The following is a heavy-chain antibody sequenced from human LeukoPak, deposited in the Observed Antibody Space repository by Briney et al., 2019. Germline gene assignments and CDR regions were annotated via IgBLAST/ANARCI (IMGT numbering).Heavy chain of an antibody. D-gene: IGHD3-10*01. Sequence: YPGGSLRLSCAASGFTFSSYSMNWVRQAPGKGLEWVSSISSSSSYIYHADSVKGRFTISRDSAKNSLYLQMNSLRTEDTAVYYCASLYYGSGSYYTQTSFDYWGQGTLVTVSS. CDR1: GFTFSSYS. V-gene: IGHV3-21*01. CDR2: ISSSSSYI. CDR3: ASLYYGSGSYYTQTSFDY. J-gene: IGHJ4*02.